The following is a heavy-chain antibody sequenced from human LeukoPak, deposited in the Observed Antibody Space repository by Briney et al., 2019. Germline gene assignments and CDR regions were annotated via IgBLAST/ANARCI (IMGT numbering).Heavy chain of an antibody. J-gene: IGHJ4*02. V-gene: IGHV3-11*01. CDR2: MSNSGSTI. Sequence: LSLTCSVSGASISVYYWSWVRQAPGEGLEWVSYMSNSGSTIYYADSVKGRFTISRDNTKNSLDLQMNSLRAEDTAVYYCASVLWFGGIFFDYWGQGTLVTVSS. CDR1: GASISVYY. D-gene: IGHD3-10*01. CDR3: ASVLWFGGIFFDY.